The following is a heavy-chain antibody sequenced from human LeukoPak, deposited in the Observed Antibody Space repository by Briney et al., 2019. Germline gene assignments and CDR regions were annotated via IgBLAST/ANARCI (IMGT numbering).Heavy chain of an antibody. D-gene: IGHD3-22*01. V-gene: IGHV4-59*08. CDR1: GGSISSHY. Sequence: SETLSLTCTVSGGSISSHYWSWIRQPPGKGLEWIGYIYYSGSTNYNPSLKSRVTISVDTSKNQFSLKLSSVTAADTAVYYCARGYYYDSSGHDPYFDYWGQGTLVTVSS. CDR3: ARGYYYDSSGHDPYFDY. J-gene: IGHJ4*02. CDR2: IYYSGST.